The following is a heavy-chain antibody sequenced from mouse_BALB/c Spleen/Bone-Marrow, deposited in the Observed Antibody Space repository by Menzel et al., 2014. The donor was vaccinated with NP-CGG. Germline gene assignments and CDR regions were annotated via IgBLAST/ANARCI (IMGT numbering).Heavy chain of an antibody. J-gene: IGHJ1*01. Sequence: VQLQQSGPELVKPGASVKLSCKASGYTFTSYVMHWVKQKPGQGLEWIGYINPYNDGTKYNEKFKGKATLTSDKSSSTAYVELSSLTSEDSAVYYCARKDYGNYGWYIGVWGAGTTVTDTS. CDR2: INPYNDGT. D-gene: IGHD2-1*01. CDR3: ARKDYGNYGWYIGV. CDR1: GYTFTSYV. V-gene: IGHV1-14*01.